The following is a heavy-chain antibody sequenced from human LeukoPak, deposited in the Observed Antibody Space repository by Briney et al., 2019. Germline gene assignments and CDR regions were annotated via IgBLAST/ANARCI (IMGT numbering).Heavy chain of an antibody. D-gene: IGHD3-16*01. Sequence: GGSLRLSCAASGFTFSSYAMSWVRQAPGKGLEWVSAISGSGGSTYYADSVKGRFTISRDNSKNTLYLQMNSPRAEDTAVYYCAKDRGRGEVAEYFQHWGQGTLVTVSS. CDR1: GFTFSSYA. CDR3: AKDRGRGEVAEYFQH. J-gene: IGHJ1*01. CDR2: ISGSGGST. V-gene: IGHV3-23*01.